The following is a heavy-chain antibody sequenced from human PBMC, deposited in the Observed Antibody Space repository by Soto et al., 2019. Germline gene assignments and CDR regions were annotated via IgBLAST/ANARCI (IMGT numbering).Heavy chain of an antibody. Sequence: PGGSLRLSCTASGFTFGDYAMSWVRQAPGKGLEWVGFIRSKAYGGTTEYAASVKGRFTISRDDSKSIAYLQMSSLKTEDTAVYYCTRDVIRVSSLYYYYYGMDVWGQGTTVTVSS. CDR3: TRDVIRVSSLYYYYYGMDV. J-gene: IGHJ6*02. CDR1: GFTFGDYA. V-gene: IGHV3-49*04. CDR2: IRSKAYGGTT. D-gene: IGHD3-10*01.